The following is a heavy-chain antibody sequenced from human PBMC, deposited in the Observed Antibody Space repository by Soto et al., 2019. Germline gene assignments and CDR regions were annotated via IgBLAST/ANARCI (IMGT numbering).Heavy chain of an antibody. CDR3: ARLSSVTSNYFDY. CDR1: GGTFSSYT. CDR2: IIPILGIA. D-gene: IGHD4-17*01. V-gene: IGHV1-69*02. Sequence: QVQLVQSGAEVKKPGSSVKVSCKASGGTFSSYTISWVRQAPGQGLEWMGRIIPILGIANYAQKFQGRVTITADKSTSTAYMELSSLRSEDTVVYYCARLSSVTSNYFDYWGQGTLVTVSS. J-gene: IGHJ4*02.